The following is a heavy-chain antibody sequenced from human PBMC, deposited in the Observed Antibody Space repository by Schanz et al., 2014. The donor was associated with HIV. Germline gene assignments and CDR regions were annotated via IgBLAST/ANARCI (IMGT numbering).Heavy chain of an antibody. D-gene: IGHD5-12*01. CDR1: GFTITSYG. J-gene: IGHJ4*02. CDR3: TTDQFGGYFVH. Sequence: VQLVESGGGVVQPGRSLRLSCAVSGFTITSYGMSWARQAPGKGLEWVANINGDETEKDYVDSVRGRFTISRDNAKNSLYLQMNSLRDDDMAVYYCTTDQFGGYFVHWGQGALVTVSS. CDR2: INGDETEK. V-gene: IGHV3-7*01.